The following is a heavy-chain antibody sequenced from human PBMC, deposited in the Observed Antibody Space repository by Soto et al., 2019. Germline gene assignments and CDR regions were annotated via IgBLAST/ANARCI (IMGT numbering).Heavy chain of an antibody. CDR2: ISGNGGTT. Sequence: EVQLVESGGGLVQPGGSLRLSCAASGFTFSSYSMHWVRQAPGKGLEYVSAISGNGGTTSYANSVKGRFTISRDNSKNMLYLQMGSLRAEDMAVYYCGGYSGDGIWSWGQGTLVTVSS. D-gene: IGHD1-26*01. CDR3: GGYSGDGIWS. J-gene: IGHJ5*02. CDR1: GFTFSSYS. V-gene: IGHV3-64*01.